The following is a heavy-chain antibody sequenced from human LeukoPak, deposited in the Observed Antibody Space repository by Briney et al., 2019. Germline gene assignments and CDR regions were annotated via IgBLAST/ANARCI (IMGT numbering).Heavy chain of an antibody. CDR2: IYSGGST. D-gene: IGHD5-18*01. CDR3: ARALRGVYSYGFDY. V-gene: IGHV3-66*01. CDR1: GFTVSSNY. J-gene: IGHJ4*02. Sequence: GGSLRLSCAASGFTVSSNYMSWVRQAPGKGLEWVSVIYSGGSTYYADSVKGRFTISRDNSKNTLYLQMNSLRAEDTAVYYCARALRGVYSYGFDYWGQGTLVTVSS.